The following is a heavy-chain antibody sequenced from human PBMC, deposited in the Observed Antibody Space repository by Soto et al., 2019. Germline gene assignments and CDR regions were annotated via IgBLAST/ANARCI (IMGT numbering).Heavy chain of an antibody. Sequence: QVQLVQSGAEVKKPGSPVRVSCTASGDTFNFYTISWVRQVPGQGPEWMGRIIPMLGMSNYAQKFQGRVTIMADNSTSTLYMNLSGLTSEDTAVYYCATNYGSGSTHFDYWGQGTLVTVSS. V-gene: IGHV1-69*02. CDR2: IIPMLGMS. D-gene: IGHD3-10*01. J-gene: IGHJ4*02. CDR1: GDTFNFYT. CDR3: ATNYGSGSTHFDY.